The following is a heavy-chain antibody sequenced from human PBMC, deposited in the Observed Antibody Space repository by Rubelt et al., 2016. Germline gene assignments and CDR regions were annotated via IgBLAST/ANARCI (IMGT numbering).Heavy chain of an antibody. Sequence: GGGLVQPGGSLRLSCAASGFTFSNYAMTWVRQAPGKGLVWVSRINSDGSSTSYADSVKGRFTISRDYAKNTLYLQMNSLRAEDTAVYHCAKQRGYNPISNFDYWGQGTLVTVSS. CDR2: INSDGSST. D-gene: IGHD5-18*01. CDR1: GFTFSNYA. V-gene: IGHV3-23*03. CDR3: AKQRGYNPISNFDY. J-gene: IGHJ4*02.